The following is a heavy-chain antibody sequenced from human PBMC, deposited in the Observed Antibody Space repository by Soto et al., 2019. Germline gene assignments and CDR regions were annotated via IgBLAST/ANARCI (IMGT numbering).Heavy chain of an antibody. CDR2: IYYSGST. J-gene: IGHJ4*02. Sequence: QVQLQESGPGLVKPSETLSLTCTVSGGSISSYYWSWIRQPPGKGLEWIGYIYYSGSTNYNPSLASRVIISVDTSKNQFSLKLSSVTAADTAVYYCARWYGGSLDYWGQGTLVTVSS. CDR1: GGSISSYY. D-gene: IGHD4-17*01. V-gene: IGHV4-59*01. CDR3: ARWYGGSLDY.